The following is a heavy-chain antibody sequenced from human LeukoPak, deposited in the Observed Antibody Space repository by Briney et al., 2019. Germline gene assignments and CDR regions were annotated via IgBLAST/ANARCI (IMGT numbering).Heavy chain of an antibody. J-gene: IGHJ6*02. CDR1: GGSISSSSYY. Sequence: PSETLSLTCTVSGGSISSSSYYWGWIRQPPGKGLEWIGSIYYSGSTYYNPSLKSRVTISVDTSKNQFSLKLSSVTAADTAVYYCARDRNPLYYYGSGRRNYYYYGMDVWGQGTTVTVSS. CDR3: ARDRNPLYYYGSGRRNYYYYGMDV. V-gene: IGHV4-39*07. D-gene: IGHD3-10*01. CDR2: IYYSGST.